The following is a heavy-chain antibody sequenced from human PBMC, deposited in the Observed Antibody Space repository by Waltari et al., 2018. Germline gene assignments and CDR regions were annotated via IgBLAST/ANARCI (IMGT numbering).Heavy chain of an antibody. CDR3: ASRRRGF. V-gene: IGHV4-59*12. CDR2: VYGSSGTT. Sequence: QVQLQESGPGLVKPSEPLSLTCAVSGGSISNSYWSWIRQPPGKGLEWIGYVYGSSGTTSYNSSLRSRVTISTDTSKNQLYLNLNSVTAADTAVYYCASRRRGFWGQGVLVTVSS. J-gene: IGHJ4*02. CDR1: GGSISNSY.